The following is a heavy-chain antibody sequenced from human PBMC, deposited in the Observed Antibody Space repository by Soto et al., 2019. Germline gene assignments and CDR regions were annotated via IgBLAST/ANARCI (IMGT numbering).Heavy chain of an antibody. CDR3: ARLQIEVAGSN. CDR2: INANSGGT. V-gene: IGHV1-2*02. J-gene: IGHJ4*02. D-gene: IGHD6-19*01. Sequence: ASVKVSCKASGYAFSDYYMHCVRQAPGQGLEWTGWINANSGGTTYAQKFQGRVTMTRDTSTSTAYMELSRLSSDDTAIYYCARLQIEVAGSNWGQGTQVTVSS. CDR1: GYAFSDYY.